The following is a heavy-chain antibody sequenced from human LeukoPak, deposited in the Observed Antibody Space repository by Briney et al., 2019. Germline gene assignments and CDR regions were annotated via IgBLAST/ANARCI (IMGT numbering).Heavy chain of an antibody. Sequence: ASVKVSCKASGYTFIGYYMHWVRQAPGQGLEWMGWINPNSGGTNYAQKFQGRVTMTRDRSISTAYMELSRLRSDDTAVYYCAKDHTIRSSDYWGQGTLVTVSS. CDR2: INPNSGGT. V-gene: IGHV1-2*02. CDR1: GYTFIGYY. J-gene: IGHJ4*02. D-gene: IGHD3-10*01. CDR3: AKDHTIRSSDY.